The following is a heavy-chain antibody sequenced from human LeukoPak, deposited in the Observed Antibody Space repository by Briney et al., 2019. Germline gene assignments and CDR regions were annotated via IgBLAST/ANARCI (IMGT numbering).Heavy chain of an antibody. D-gene: IGHD3-22*01. J-gene: IGHJ4*02. CDR2: IYYSGST. CDR3: VLSTRIVVVIAPSCDY. Sequence: PSETLSLTCTVSGGSISSSSYYWGWIRQPPRKGMEWIGSIYYSGSTYYNPSLKSRVTISVDTSKNQFSLKLRSATAADTAVYYCVLSTRIVVVIAPSCDYWGQGTLVTVSS. V-gene: IGHV4-39*01. CDR1: GGSISSSSYY.